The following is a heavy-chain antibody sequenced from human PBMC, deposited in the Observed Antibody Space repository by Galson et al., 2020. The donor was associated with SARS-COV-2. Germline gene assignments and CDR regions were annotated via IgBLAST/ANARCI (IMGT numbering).Heavy chain of an antibody. Sequence: SGPTLVKPTQTLTLTCSFSGMPLRSSGMCVSWIRQPPGTALEWLARIDWDGDTHFNTSLKTRLRISKDTSKNQVVLTMTNMDPVDTATYYCARTWITGTTSRTFDQWGQGTLVTVSS. D-gene: IGHD1-1*01. CDR3: ARTWITGTTSRTFDQ. CDR2: IDWDGDT. CDR1: GMPLRSSGMC. J-gene: IGHJ4*02. V-gene: IGHV2-70*11.